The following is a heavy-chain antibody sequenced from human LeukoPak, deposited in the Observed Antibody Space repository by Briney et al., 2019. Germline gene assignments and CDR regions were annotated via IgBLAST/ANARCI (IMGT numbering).Heavy chain of an antibody. J-gene: IGHJ3*02. CDR3: ATDNPGYGYVYDAFDI. V-gene: IGHV1-24*01. D-gene: IGHD5-12*01. CDR1: GYTLTELS. CDR2: FDPEDGET. Sequence: ASVKVSCKVSGYTLTELSMHWVRQAPGKGLEWMGGFDPEDGETIYAQKFQGRVTMTEDTSTDTAYMELSSLRSEDTAVYYCATDNPGYGYVYDAFDIWGQGTMVTVSS.